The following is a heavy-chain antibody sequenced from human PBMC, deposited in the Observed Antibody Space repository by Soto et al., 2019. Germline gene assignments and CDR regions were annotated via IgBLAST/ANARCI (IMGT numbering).Heavy chain of an antibody. CDR1: GFTFSSYA. D-gene: IGHD6-13*01. Sequence: EVQLLESGGGLVQPGGSLRLSCAASGFTFSSYAMSWVRQAPGKGLEWVSAISGSGGSTYYADSVKGRFTTSRDNSKNTLYLQLNSLRAEDTAVYYCAKGNVAAAASFDYWGQGTLVTFSS. CDR2: ISGSGGST. J-gene: IGHJ4*02. CDR3: AKGNVAAAASFDY. V-gene: IGHV3-23*01.